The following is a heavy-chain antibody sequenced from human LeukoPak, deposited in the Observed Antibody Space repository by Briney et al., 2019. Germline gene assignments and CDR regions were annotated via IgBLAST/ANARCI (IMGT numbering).Heavy chain of an antibody. CDR2: ISSSGSTI. CDR3: ARALTTVTTHGFDY. V-gene: IGHV3-48*03. CDR1: GFTFSSYE. Sequence: GGSLRLSCAASGFTFSSYEMNWVRQAPGKGLEWVSYISSSGSTIYYADSVKGRFTISRDNAKNSLYLQMNSLRAEDTALYYCARALTTVTTHGFDYWGQGTLVTVSS. D-gene: IGHD4-17*01. J-gene: IGHJ4*02.